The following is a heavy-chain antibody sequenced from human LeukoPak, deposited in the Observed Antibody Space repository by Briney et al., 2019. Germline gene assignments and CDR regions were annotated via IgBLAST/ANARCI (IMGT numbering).Heavy chain of an antibody. Sequence: SGTLSLTCAVSGGSISSTNWWSWVRQPPGKGLEWIGEIYHSGTTNCNPSLKSRVTISVDKSKNQFSLKLSSVTAADTAVYYCARESSSLPNWFDPWGQGTLVTVSS. CDR3: ARESSSLPNWFDP. CDR2: IYHSGTT. V-gene: IGHV4-4*02. CDR1: GGSISSTNW. J-gene: IGHJ5*02. D-gene: IGHD6-13*01.